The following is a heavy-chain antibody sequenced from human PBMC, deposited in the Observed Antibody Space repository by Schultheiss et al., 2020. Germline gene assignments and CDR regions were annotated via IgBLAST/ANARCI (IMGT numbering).Heavy chain of an antibody. CDR2: IYHSGST. CDR3: ARWTRYSNYDWFDP. Sequence: SETLSLTCAVSGGSISSSNWWSWVRQPPGKGLEWIGEIYHSGSTNYNPSLKSRVTISVDTSKNQFSLKLSSVTAADTAVYYCARWTRYSNYDWFDPWGQGTLVTVSS. V-gene: IGHV4-4*02. D-gene: IGHD4-11*01. J-gene: IGHJ5*02. CDR1: GGSISSSNW.